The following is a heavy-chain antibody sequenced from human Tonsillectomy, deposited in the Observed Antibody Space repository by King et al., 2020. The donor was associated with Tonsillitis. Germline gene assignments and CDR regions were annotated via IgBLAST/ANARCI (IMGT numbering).Heavy chain of an antibody. CDR2: INSVGSST. J-gene: IGHJ2*01. V-gene: IGHV3-74*01. D-gene: IGHD2-21*02. CDR1: GFTFSGYW. CDR3: ARHHCGGDCLNWYFDL. Sequence: VQLVESGGGLVQPGGSLRLSCAASGFTFSGYWMHWVRQAPGKGLVWVSRINSVGSSTTYADSVKGRFTISRDNAKNTLYLQMNSLRAEDTAVYYCARHHCGGDCLNWYFDLWGRGTLVTVSS.